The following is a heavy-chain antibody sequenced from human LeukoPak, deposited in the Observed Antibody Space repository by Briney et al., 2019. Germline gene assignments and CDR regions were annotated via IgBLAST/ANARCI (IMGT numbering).Heavy chain of an antibody. V-gene: IGHV3-30*18. Sequence: VGSLRLSCAASGFSFSSYGMHWVRQAPGKGLEWVATISYYGSNKYYADSVKGRFTISRDNSKNTLYLQMDSLRAEDTAVYYCAKDVYYDRSGYYFYYYGMDVWGQGTTVTVSS. J-gene: IGHJ6*02. D-gene: IGHD3-22*01. CDR2: ISYYGSNK. CDR3: AKDVYYDRSGYYFYYYGMDV. CDR1: GFSFSSYG.